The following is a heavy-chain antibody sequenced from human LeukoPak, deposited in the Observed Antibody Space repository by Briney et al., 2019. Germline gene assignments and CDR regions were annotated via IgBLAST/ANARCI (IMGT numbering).Heavy chain of an antibody. CDR2: MNPNSGGT. CDR3: ASSAPYYYDSSGYYPYYYMDV. J-gene: IGHJ6*03. V-gene: IGHV1-2*02. Sequence: ASVKVSCKASGYTFTSYDINWVRQATGQGLEWMGWMNPNSGGTNYAQKFQGRVTMTRDTSISTAYMELSRLRSDDTAVYYCASSAPYYYDSSGYYPYYYMDVWGKGTTVTISS. CDR1: GYTFTSYD. D-gene: IGHD3-22*01.